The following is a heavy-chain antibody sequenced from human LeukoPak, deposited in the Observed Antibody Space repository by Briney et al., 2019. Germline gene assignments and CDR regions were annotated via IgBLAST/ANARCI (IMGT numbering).Heavy chain of an antibody. J-gene: IGHJ4*02. CDR3: AKDSLYGAYFDY. D-gene: IGHD4-17*01. CDR1: GFTVSSNY. Sequence: GGSLRLSCAASGFTVSSNYMSWVRQAPGKGLEWVSVIYSGGSTYYADSVKGRFTISRDNSKNTLYLQMNSLRAEDTAVYYCAKDSLYGAYFDYWGQGTLVTVSS. V-gene: IGHV3-53*05. CDR2: IYSGGST.